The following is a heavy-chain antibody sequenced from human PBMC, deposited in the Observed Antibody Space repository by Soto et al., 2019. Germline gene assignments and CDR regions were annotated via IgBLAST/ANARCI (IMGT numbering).Heavy chain of an antibody. J-gene: IGHJ6*03. CDR2: IKSDGGST. D-gene: IGHD6-25*01. CDR3: ARGAKAAYDVDV. Sequence: EVQLVESGGGLVQPGGSLRLSCAASGFTFSDFWLHWVRQTPGKWLVWVSRIKSDGGSTNYADSVKGRFTISRDNAKNTVYLQMDSLISEDTAVYYCARGAKAAYDVDVWGTGNKVTVS. CDR1: GFTFSDFW. V-gene: IGHV3-74*01.